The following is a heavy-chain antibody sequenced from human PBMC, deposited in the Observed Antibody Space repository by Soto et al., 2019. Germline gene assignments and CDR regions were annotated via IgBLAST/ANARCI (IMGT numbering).Heavy chain of an antibody. CDR1: GYTFTSYA. CDR2: INAGNGNT. J-gene: IGHJ2*01. V-gene: IGHV1-3*01. Sequence: QVQLVQSGAEVKKPGASVKVSCKASGYTFTSYAMHWVRQAPGQRLEWMGWINAGNGNTKYSQKFQGRVTITRVTSASTAYMALSSLSSEATAVYYCARAVGRYCSSASCYAGYWYFDLWGRGTLVTVSS. CDR3: ARAVGRYCSSASCYAGYWYFDL. D-gene: IGHD2-2*01.